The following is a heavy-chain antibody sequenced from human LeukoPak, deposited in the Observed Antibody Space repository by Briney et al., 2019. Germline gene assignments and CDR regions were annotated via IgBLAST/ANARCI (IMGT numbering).Heavy chain of an antibody. J-gene: IGHJ4*02. CDR2: ISSSGSTI. CDR1: GFTFSDYY. CDR3: AREKTYYYDSSGYPPLYYFDY. D-gene: IGHD3-22*01. V-gene: IGHV3-11*01. Sequence: GGSLRLSCAASGFTFSDYYMSWIRQAPGKGLEWVSYISSSGSTIYYADSVKGRFTISRDNAKNSLYLQMSSLRAEDTAVYYCAREKTYYYDSSGYPPLYYFDYWGQGTLVTVSS.